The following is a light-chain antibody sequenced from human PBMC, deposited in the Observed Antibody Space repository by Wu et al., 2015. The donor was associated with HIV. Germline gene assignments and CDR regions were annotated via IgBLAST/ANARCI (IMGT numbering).Light chain of an antibody. Sequence: EIVMTQSPATLSVSPGERATLSCRASQSISSDLAWYQQKPGQTPRLLIYDTSTRATGIPAKFSGSGSGTEFTLTISSLQSEDFALYYCQQYNNWPLTFGGGTTVEIK. V-gene: IGKV3-15*01. CDR1: QSISSD. CDR3: QQYNNWPLT. J-gene: IGKJ4*01. CDR2: DTS.